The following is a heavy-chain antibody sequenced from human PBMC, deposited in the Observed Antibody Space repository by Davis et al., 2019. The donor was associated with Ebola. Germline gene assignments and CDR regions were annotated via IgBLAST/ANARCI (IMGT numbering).Heavy chain of an antibody. V-gene: IGHV1-69*13. CDR1: GYTFTTYG. Sequence: SVKVSCKASGYTFTTYGINWVRQAPGQGLEWMGGIIPRFATANYAKRFQGRVTITADESRSTAYMELSSLRSEDTAVYYCAKDRYYDNSPLYYESECWGQGTLVTVSS. CDR3: AKDRYYDNSPLYYESEC. D-gene: IGHD3-22*01. J-gene: IGHJ4*02. CDR2: IIPRFATA.